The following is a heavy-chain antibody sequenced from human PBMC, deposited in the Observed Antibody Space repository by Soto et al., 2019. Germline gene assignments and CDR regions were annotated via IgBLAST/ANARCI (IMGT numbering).Heavy chain of an antibody. CDR3: ARIHYYYDSSGYYYLGPYYYYYGMDV. V-gene: IGHV1-24*01. Sequence: ASVKVSCKVSGYTLTELSMHWVRQAPGKGLEWMGGFDPEDGETIYAQKFQGRVTITADESTSTAYMELSSLRSEDTAVYYCARIHYYYDSSGYYYLGPYYYYYGMDVWGQGTTVTVSS. J-gene: IGHJ6*02. D-gene: IGHD3-22*01. CDR1: GYTLTELS. CDR2: FDPEDGET.